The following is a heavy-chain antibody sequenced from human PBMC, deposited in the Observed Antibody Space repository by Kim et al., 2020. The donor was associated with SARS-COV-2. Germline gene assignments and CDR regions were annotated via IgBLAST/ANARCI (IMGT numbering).Heavy chain of an antibody. CDR2: IYYTGST. CDR1: GGSISSGGSY. CDR3: ARETVTMVTGVYFDY. D-gene: IGHD3-10*01. Sequence: SETLSLTCTVSGGSISSGGSYWSWIRQFPGKGLEWIGYIYYTGSTYYNASLKSRLTISVDTSKNQFSLNLSSVTAADTAIYYCARETVTMVTGVYFDYWGQGTLITVSS. J-gene: IGHJ4*02. V-gene: IGHV4-31*03.